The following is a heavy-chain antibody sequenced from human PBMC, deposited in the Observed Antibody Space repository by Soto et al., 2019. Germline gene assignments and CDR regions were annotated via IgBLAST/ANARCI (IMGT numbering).Heavy chain of an antibody. CDR1: GFTFSSYS. CDR2: ISSSSSYI. J-gene: IGHJ4*02. D-gene: IGHD3-9*01. CDR3: ARAYQYYDILTGYYSGALIDY. V-gene: IGHV3-21*01. Sequence: GGSLRLSCASSGFTFSSYSMNLVRQATGKGLEWFSSISSSSSYIYYADSVKGRFTISRDNAKNSLYLQMNSLRAEDTAVYYCARAYQYYDILTGYYSGALIDYWGQGTLVTVSS.